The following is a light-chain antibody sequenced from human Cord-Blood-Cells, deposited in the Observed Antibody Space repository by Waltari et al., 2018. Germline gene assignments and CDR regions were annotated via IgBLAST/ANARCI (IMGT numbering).Light chain of an antibody. Sequence: DIQMTQSPSSLSASVGDRVTITCRASQSISSYLNWYQQKPGKAPKLLIYAASSLQSGVPSGFSGSGSGTDFTLTISSLQPEDCATYYCQQSYSTPRTFGQGTKVEIK. J-gene: IGKJ1*01. CDR2: AAS. CDR3: QQSYSTPRT. V-gene: IGKV1-39*01. CDR1: QSISSY.